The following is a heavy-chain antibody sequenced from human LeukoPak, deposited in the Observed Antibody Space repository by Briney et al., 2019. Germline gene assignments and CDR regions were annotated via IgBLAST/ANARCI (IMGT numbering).Heavy chain of an antibody. V-gene: IGHV4-59*11. CDR2: IYYSGST. D-gene: IGHD1-1*01. CDR3: ARSGTTGFDY. J-gene: IGHJ4*02. Sequence: PSETLSLICNVPGGSISSHYWRWIRQPPGKGLEWIGYIYYSGSTNYNPSLKSRVTISVDTSKNQFSLKLSSVTAADTAVYYCARSGTTGFDYWGQGTLVTVSS. CDR1: GGSISSHY.